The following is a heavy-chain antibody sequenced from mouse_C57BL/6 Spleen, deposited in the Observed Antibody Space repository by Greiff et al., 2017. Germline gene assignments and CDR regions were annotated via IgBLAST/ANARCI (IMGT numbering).Heavy chain of an antibody. CDR3: ARGFDGSSYGGYFDV. D-gene: IGHD1-1*01. CDR2: IDPSDSYT. J-gene: IGHJ1*03. CDR1: GYTFTSYW. V-gene: IGHV1-50*01. Sequence: QVQLQQPGAELVKPGASVKLSCKASGYTFTSYWMQWVKPRPGQGLEWIGAIDPSDSYTNYNQKFKGKATLTVDTSSSTAYMQLSRLTSEDSAVYYCARGFDGSSYGGYFDVWGTGTTGTVSS.